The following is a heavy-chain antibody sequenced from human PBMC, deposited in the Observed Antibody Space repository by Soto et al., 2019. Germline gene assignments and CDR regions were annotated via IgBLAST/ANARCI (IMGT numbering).Heavy chain of an antibody. CDR2: INPSGGST. CDR1: GYRIETYA. Sequence: SAVKLCCKSSGYRIETYAISWVRQAPAQGHEWMGIINPSGGSTSYAQKFQGRVTMTRDTSTSTVYMELSSLRSEDTAVYYCARSDYYDSSGYSVYNCFDRW. CDR3: ARSDYYDSSGYSVYNCFDR. J-gene: IGHJ5*02. D-gene: IGHD3-22*01. V-gene: IGHV1-46*02.